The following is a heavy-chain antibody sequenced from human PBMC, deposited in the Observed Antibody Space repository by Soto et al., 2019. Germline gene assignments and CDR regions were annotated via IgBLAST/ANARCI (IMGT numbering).Heavy chain of an antibody. V-gene: IGHV3-9*01. CDR1: GFTFDDYA. Sequence: PGGSLRLSCAASGFTFDDYAMHWVRQAPGKGLEWVSVISWNSGSIGYADSVKGRFTISRDNAKNSLYLQMNSLRAEDTALYYCAKGEGGYDILTGYYYYYGMDVWGQGTTVTVSS. CDR3: AKGEGGYDILTGYYYYYGMDV. D-gene: IGHD3-9*01. J-gene: IGHJ6*02. CDR2: ISWNSGSI.